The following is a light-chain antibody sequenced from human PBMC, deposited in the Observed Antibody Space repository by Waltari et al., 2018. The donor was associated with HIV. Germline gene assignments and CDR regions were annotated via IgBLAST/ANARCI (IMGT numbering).Light chain of an antibody. V-gene: IGKV3-15*01. CDR3: QHYNEWPLT. CDR1: ENIATF. CDR2: RAS. Sequence: EIVMTQSPATLSVSPGERATLSCRASENIATFLAWYQQKPGQAPRLLISRASSRATDIPARFSGSGSGTDFTLTISSLQSEDFAVYYCQHYNEWPLTFGGGTKVEIK. J-gene: IGKJ4*01.